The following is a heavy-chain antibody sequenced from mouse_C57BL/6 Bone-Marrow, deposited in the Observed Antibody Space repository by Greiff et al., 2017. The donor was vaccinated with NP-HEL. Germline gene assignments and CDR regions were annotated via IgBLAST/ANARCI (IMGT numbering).Heavy chain of an antibody. CDR2: IHPNSGST. Sequence: QVQLQQSGAELVKPGASVKLSCKASGYTFTSYWMHWVKQRPGQGLEWIGMIHPNSGSTNYNEKLKSKATLTVDKSSSTAYMQLSSLTSEDSAVYYCARPYYGQAWFAYWGQGTLVTVSA. J-gene: IGHJ3*01. CDR3: ARPYYGQAWFAY. V-gene: IGHV1-64*01. D-gene: IGHD2-10*01. CDR1: GYTFTSYW.